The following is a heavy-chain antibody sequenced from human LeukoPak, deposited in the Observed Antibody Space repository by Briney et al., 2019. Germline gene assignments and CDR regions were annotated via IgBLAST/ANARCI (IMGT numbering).Heavy chain of an antibody. CDR2: IRRKGYGGTS. V-gene: IGHV3-49*04. CDR1: GFTLGGYP. D-gene: IGHD3-9*01. CDR3: SRVTDASTPKTRHFDWLNDWYFDL. J-gene: IGHJ2*01. Sequence: GGSLRLSRTASGFTLGGYPMSWVRQAPGKGREGVGFIRRKGYGGTSQYAASVKGRFTISRNDSKSIAYLKMNSLNTEDTAVYYCSRVTDASTPKTRHFDWLNDWYFDLWGRGALVTVSS.